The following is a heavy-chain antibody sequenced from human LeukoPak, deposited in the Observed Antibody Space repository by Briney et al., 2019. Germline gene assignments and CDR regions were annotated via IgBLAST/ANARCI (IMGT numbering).Heavy chain of an antibody. CDR3: ARRPADSSGSQYFQH. CDR1: GGSFSGYY. D-gene: IGHD3-22*01. CDR2: INHSGST. J-gene: IGHJ1*01. Sequence: SETLSLTCAVYGGSFSGYYWSWIRQPPGKGLEWIGEINHSGSTNYNPSLKSRVTISVDTSKNQFSLKLSSVTAADTAVYYCARRPADSSGSQYFQHWGQGTLVTDSS. V-gene: IGHV4-34*01.